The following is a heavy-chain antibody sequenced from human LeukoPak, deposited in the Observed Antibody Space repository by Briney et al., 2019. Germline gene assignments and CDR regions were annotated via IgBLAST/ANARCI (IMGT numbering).Heavy chain of an antibody. V-gene: IGHV4-39*07. CDR1: GDSITSGSYY. Sequence: SETLSLTCTVSGDSITSGSYYWGWIRQTPGKGLEWIGNIYSTGNTSFNPSFKSRITMSVDTSKNQFSLQLNSVTAADTAVYFCARDSGFWLYWGQGILVTVSS. J-gene: IGHJ4*02. D-gene: IGHD3-22*01. CDR2: IYSTGNT. CDR3: ARDSGFWLY.